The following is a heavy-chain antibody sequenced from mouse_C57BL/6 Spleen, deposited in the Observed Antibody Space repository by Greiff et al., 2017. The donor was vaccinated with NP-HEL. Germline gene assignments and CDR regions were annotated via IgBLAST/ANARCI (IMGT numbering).Heavy chain of an antibody. J-gene: IGHJ3*01. Sequence: EGQEKKEGAELVRPGASVKLSCTASGFNIKDDYMHWVKQRPEQGLEWIGWIDPENGDTEYASKFQGKATITADTSSNTAYLQLSSLTSEDTAVYYCTTRVDWGQGTLVTVSA. V-gene: IGHV14-4*01. D-gene: IGHD1-1*01. CDR2: IDPENGDT. CDR1: GFNIKDDY. CDR3: TTRVD.